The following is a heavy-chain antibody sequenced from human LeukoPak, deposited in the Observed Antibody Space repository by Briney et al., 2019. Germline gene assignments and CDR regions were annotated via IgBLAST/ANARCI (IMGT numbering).Heavy chain of an antibody. D-gene: IGHD1-7*01. CDR1: GYSFTSYW. V-gene: IGHV5-51*01. CDR3: ARGGTNWNYVGLLGY. J-gene: IGHJ4*02. CDR2: IYPGDSDT. Sequence: GESLQISFKGSGYSFTSYWIGWGRPVPGKGLEGMGIIYPGDSDTRYSPSFQGQVTISADKSISTAYLQWSSLKASDTAMYYCARGGTNWNYVGLLGYWGQGTLVTVSS.